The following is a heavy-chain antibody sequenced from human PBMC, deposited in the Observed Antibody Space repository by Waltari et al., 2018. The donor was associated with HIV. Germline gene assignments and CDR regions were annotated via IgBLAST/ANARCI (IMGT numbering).Heavy chain of an antibody. D-gene: IGHD2-15*01. J-gene: IGHJ4*02. CDR2: INPDNGGT. CDR3: ARDICNGGSCYSYYFDY. Sequence: QVQLVQSGAEVTKPGASVKITCKASGYTFPGYYMPWVRQAPGQGREWMGWINPDNGGTKYAQKFQGRVTMTRDTSISTAYMELSRLRSDDTAVYYCARDICNGGSCYSYYFDYWGQGTLVTVSS. CDR1: GYTFPGYY. V-gene: IGHV1-2*02.